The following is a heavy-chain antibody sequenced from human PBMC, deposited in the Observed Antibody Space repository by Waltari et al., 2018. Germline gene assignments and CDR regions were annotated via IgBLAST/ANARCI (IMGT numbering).Heavy chain of an antibody. V-gene: IGHV4-39*01. D-gene: IGHD3-16*01. CDR1: GGPIRDSPYY. CDR2: MFYSGNS. J-gene: IGHJ5*02. Sequence: QLQLQESGPGLVRPSPTLSLTCTVSGGPIRDSPYYWGWIRQPPGKGLEWIGSMFYSGNSFYNPSLKSRATLSADMSKNQYSLRLNSVTVADTAVYFCARHSTYYYYSWFDPWGQGVLVTVSS. CDR3: ARHSTYYYYSWFDP.